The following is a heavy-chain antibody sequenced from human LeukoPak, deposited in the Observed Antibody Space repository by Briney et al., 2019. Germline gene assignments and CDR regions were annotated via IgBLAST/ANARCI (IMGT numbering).Heavy chain of an antibody. V-gene: IGHV3-30-3*01. Sequence: GRSLRLSCAASGFTFSSYAMHWVRQAPGKGLEWVAVISYDGRNKYYADSVKGRFTISRDNSKNTLYLQMNSLRAEDTAVYYCVGSSGWYRPTFDYWGQGTLVTVSS. CDR2: ISYDGRNK. CDR3: VGSSGWYRPTFDY. CDR1: GFTFSSYA. J-gene: IGHJ4*02. D-gene: IGHD6-19*01.